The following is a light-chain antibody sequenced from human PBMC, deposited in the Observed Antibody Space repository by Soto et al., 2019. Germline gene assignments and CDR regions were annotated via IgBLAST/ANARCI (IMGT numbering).Light chain of an antibody. CDR2: AAS. J-gene: IGKJ1*01. V-gene: IGKV1-8*01. Sequence: AIRMTQSPSSLSASTGDRVTITCRASQGISSYLAWYQQKPGKAPKLLIYAASTLQSGVPSRFSGSGSGTDFTLTISCLQSEDFATYYCQQYYSYSTFVQGTKVEIK. CDR1: QGISSY. CDR3: QQYYSYST.